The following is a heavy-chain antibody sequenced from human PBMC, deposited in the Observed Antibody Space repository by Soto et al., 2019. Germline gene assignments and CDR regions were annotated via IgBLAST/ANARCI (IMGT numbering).Heavy chain of an antibody. Sequence: GGSLRLSCAASGFTLSNYWMHWVAQVPGKGLVWPTGINSDGSSTSYADSAKGGFTISRASAKNTLYLQMNRMRAEDTAVYGCARDTARSGWYDYWGQGTMVTVSS. CDR1: GFTLSNYW. CDR3: ARDTARSGWYDY. CDR2: INSDGSST. D-gene: IGHD6-19*01. J-gene: IGHJ4*02. V-gene: IGHV3-74*01.